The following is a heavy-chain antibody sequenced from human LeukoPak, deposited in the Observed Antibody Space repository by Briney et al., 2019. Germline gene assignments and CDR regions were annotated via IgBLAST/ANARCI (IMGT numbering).Heavy chain of an antibody. J-gene: IGHJ4*02. D-gene: IGHD2-15*01. V-gene: IGHV3-30*02. CDR1: GFTFSSYS. Sequence: GGSLRLSCAASGFTFSSYSMHWVRQAPGKGLEWVAFIRYDGSKKKYADSVKGRFTISRDNSKNTLYLQMNSLRAEDTAVYYCARDQGSAFFWGQGTLVTVSS. CDR2: IRYDGSKK. CDR3: ARDQGSAFF.